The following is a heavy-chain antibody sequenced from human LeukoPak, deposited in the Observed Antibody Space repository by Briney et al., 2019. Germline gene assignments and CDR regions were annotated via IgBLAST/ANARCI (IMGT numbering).Heavy chain of an antibody. J-gene: IGHJ4*02. CDR1: GGTFSSYA. D-gene: IGHD6-13*01. Sequence: SVKVSCKASGGTFSSYAIIWVRQAPGQGLEWMGRIIPILGIANYAQKFQGRVTITADKSTSTAYMELSSLRSEDTAVYYCARASSSWSDFDYWGQGTLVTVSS. CDR3: ARASSSWSDFDY. CDR2: IIPILGIA. V-gene: IGHV1-69*04.